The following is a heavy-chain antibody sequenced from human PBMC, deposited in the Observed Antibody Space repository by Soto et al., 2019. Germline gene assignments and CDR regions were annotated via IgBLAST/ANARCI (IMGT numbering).Heavy chain of an antibody. CDR2: ISSSSSYI. V-gene: IGHV3-21*01. Sequence: GGSLRLSCAASGFTFSSYSMNWVRQAPGKGLEWVSSISSSSSYIYYADSVKGRFTISRDNAKNSLYLQMNSLRAEDTAVYYCARDRAVAASFDYWGQGTLVTVSS. CDR3: ARDRAVAASFDY. J-gene: IGHJ4*02. CDR1: GFTFSSYS. D-gene: IGHD2-15*01.